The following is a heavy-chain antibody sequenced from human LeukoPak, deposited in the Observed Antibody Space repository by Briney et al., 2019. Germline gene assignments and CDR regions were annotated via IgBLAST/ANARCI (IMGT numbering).Heavy chain of an antibody. CDR1: GFTVSSNY. CDR2: IYSGGST. D-gene: IGHD2-15*01. J-gene: IGHJ5*02. Sequence: GGSLRLSCAASGFTVSSNYMSWVRQAPGKGLEWVSVIYSGGSTYYADSVKGRFTISRDNSKNTLYLQVNSLGGEDTAVYYCARDPGCSGGGCYAYNWLDPWGQGTLVTVSS. CDR3: ARDPGCSGGGCYAYNWLDP. V-gene: IGHV3-66*01.